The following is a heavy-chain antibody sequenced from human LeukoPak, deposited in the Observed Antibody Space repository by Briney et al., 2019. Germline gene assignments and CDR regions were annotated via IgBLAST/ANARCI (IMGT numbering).Heavy chain of an antibody. J-gene: IGHJ6*03. CDR3: ARLTPYYYYMDV. D-gene: IGHD2-15*01. CDR1: GSTFSSYA. Sequence: SVKVSCKASGSTFSSYAISWVRQAPGQGLEWMGRIIPIFGTANYAQKFQGRVTITTDESTSTAYMELSSLRSEDTAVYYCARLTPYYYYMDVWGKGTTVTVSS. V-gene: IGHV1-69*05. CDR2: IIPIFGTA.